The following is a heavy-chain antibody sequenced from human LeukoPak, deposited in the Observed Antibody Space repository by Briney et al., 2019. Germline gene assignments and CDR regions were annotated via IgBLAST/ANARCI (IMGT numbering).Heavy chain of an antibody. CDR1: GVPLSNLY. CDR3: TRALAGHAD. V-gene: IGHV4-34*01. D-gene: IGHD6-19*01. Sequence: SETLSLTYAVSGVPLSNLYWSRVRQSPEKGLEWIGEINHSGYTNYNPSLKSRVTISIDTSKNQFSLMLTSVTAADSGASFCTRALAGHADWGQGTLVTVSS. CDR2: INHSGYT. J-gene: IGHJ4*02.